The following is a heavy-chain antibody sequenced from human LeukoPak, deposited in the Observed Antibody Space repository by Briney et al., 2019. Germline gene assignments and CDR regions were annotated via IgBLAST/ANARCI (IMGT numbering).Heavy chain of an antibody. CDR3: ARGGPTQYYYDSSGYWFDY. CDR2: INPSGGST. V-gene: IGHV1-46*01. CDR1: GYTSTSYY. D-gene: IGHD3-22*01. J-gene: IGHJ4*02. Sequence: ASVKVSCKASGYTSTSYYMHWVRQAPGQGLEWMGIINPSGGSTSYAQKFQGRVTMTRDTSTSTVYMELSSLRSEDTAVYYCARGGPTQYYYDSSGYWFDYWGQGTLVTVSS.